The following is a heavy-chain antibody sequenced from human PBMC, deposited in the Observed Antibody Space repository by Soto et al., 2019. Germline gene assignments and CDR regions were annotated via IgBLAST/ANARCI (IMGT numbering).Heavy chain of an antibody. Sequence: VSGGSSSACDWSWILPPPGKELEWIGYIYHSGRTNYNPSLKSRVTISIDTTKNQSSLKLSSVTATVTAEYYSAGGGSVIGPWFQGTLVTGS. CDR1: GGSSSACD. CDR3: AGGGSVIGP. D-gene: IGHD2-15*01. V-gene: IGHV4-59*12. CDR2: IYHSGRT. J-gene: IGHJ5*02.